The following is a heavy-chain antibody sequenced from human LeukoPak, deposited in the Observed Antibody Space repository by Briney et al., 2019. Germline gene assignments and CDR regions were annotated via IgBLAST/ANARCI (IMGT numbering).Heavy chain of an antibody. D-gene: IGHD3-22*01. V-gene: IGHV3-23*01. CDR2: ITSRGEST. Sequence: GGSLRLSCAASGFTFSIYAMSWVRQAPGKGLQWVSSITSRGESTWYVDSVKGRLTSTRDNSENTLSLQMHSLRAEDTAVYYCARDRPNYYGSDGHYYRRDGDYWGRGTLVSVSS. CDR3: ARDRPNYYGSDGHYYRRDGDY. CDR1: GFTFSIYA. J-gene: IGHJ4*02.